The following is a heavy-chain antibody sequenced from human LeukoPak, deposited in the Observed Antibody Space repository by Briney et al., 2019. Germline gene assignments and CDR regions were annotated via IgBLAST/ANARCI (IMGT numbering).Heavy chain of an antibody. CDR1: GGSISSGSYY. CDR2: IYTSGST. CDR3: AREGSSGYGAFDI. V-gene: IGHV4-61*02. Sequence: PSQTLSLTCTVSGGSISSGSYYWSWIRQPAGKGLEWIGRIYTSGSTNYNPSLKSRVTISADTSKNQFSLKLSSVTAADTAVYYCAREGSSGYGAFDIWGQGTMVTVSS. D-gene: IGHD5-12*01. J-gene: IGHJ3*02.